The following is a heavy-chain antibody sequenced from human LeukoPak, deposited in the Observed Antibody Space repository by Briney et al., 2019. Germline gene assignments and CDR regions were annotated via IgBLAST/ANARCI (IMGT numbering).Heavy chain of an antibody. Sequence: PGGSLRLSCTASGFTFSSYWMNWVRQPPGKGLEWVSSISSGSSYKYYADSAKGRFTISRDNTKNSLYLQMNTLRAEDTAVYYCARDYQGGFAPWGQGTLVTVSS. CDR1: GFTFSSYW. CDR2: ISSGSSYK. D-gene: IGHD2-2*01. J-gene: IGHJ5*02. CDR3: ARDYQGGFAP. V-gene: IGHV3-21*01.